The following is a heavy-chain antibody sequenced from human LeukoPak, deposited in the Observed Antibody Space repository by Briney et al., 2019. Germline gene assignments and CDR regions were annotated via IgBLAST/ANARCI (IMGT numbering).Heavy chain of an antibody. J-gene: IGHJ4*02. CDR2: ISSSSTI. CDR1: GFTFSKYN. Sequence: GGSLRLSCAASGFTFSKYNMNWVRQAPGKGLEWVSYISSSSTIYYADSVKGRFTISRDNAKDSLYLQMNSLRAEDTAVYYCARHCSSTSCSDFWGQGTLVTVSP. CDR3: ARHCSSTSCSDF. V-gene: IGHV3-48*01. D-gene: IGHD2-2*01.